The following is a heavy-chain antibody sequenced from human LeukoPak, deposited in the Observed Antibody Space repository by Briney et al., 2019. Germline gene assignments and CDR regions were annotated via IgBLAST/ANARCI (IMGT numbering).Heavy chain of an antibody. CDR2: IWYDGSNK. CDR1: GFTFSSYG. Sequence: GRSLRLSCAASGFTFSSYGMHWVRQAPGKGLGWVAVIWYDGSNKYYADSVKGRFTISRDNSKNTLYLQMNSLRAEDTAVYYCARDVGSSGWYYYYYGMDVWGQGTTVTVSS. CDR3: ARDVGSSGWYYYYYGMDV. D-gene: IGHD6-19*01. J-gene: IGHJ6*02. V-gene: IGHV3-33*01.